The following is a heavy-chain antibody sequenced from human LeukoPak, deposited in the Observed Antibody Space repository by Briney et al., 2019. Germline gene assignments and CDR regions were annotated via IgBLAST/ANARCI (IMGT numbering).Heavy chain of an antibody. V-gene: IGHV4-34*01. CDR2: INHSGST. CDR1: GGSFSGYY. Sequence: SETLSLTCAVYGGSFSGYYWSWIRQPPGKGLEWIGEINHSGSTNYNPSLKSRVTISVDTSKNQFSLKLSSVTAADTAVYYCTKGGHYHGSGRSWFDPWGPGTLVNVSS. CDR3: TKGGHYHGSGRSWFDP. D-gene: IGHD3-10*01. J-gene: IGHJ5*02.